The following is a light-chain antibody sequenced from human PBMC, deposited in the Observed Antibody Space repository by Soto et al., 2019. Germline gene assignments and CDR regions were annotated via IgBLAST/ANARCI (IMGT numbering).Light chain of an antibody. CDR1: QGISSY. CDR3: QQLNSYPRA. CDR2: AAS. Sequence: DLQLTQSPSFLSASVGDRVTITCRASQGISSYLAWYQQKPGKAPKLLIYAASTLQSGVPSRFSGSESGTEITLTISSRQPEDFPTYHCQQLNSYPRAFGQGTKVEIK. J-gene: IGKJ1*01. V-gene: IGKV1-9*01.